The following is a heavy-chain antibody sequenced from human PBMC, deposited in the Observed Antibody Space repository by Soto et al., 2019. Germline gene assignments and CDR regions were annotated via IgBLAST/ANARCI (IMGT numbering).Heavy chain of an antibody. CDR2: ISSRSTNT. Sequence: EVHLVESGGGLVKPGGSLRLSCEDSGFTFSSYTMNWVRRAPGKGLEWVSSISSRSTNTHYADSVRGRSTISRDNAKRSLYLQMNSLRAEDTAVYYCARGPLYYFDYWGQGTLVTVSS. J-gene: IGHJ4*02. CDR3: ARGPLYYFDY. CDR1: GFTFSSYT. V-gene: IGHV3-21*01.